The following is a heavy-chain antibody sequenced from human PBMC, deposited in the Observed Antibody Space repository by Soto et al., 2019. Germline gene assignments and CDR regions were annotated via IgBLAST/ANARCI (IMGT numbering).Heavy chain of an antibody. D-gene: IGHD3-22*01. J-gene: IGHJ4*02. Sequence: GESLKISCKGSGYSFTSYWISWVRQMPGKGLEWMGRIDPSDSYTNYSPSFQGHVTISADKSISTAYLQWSSLKASDTAMYYCAKTYYYDSSGYYFDYWGQGTLVT. CDR3: AKTYYYDSSGYYFDY. CDR2: IDPSDSYT. CDR1: GYSFTSYW. V-gene: IGHV5-10-1*01.